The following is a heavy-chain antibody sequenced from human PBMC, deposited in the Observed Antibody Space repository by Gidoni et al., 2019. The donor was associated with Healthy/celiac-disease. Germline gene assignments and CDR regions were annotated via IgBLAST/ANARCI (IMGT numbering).Heavy chain of an antibody. Sequence: EVQLLESGGGLVQPGGSLRLSCAASGFTFSGYALGWVRQAPGKGLGWVSAISGSGGSTYYADSVKGRFTISRDNSKNTLYLQMNSLRAEDTAVYYCAKSSDYYYYYMDVWGKGTTVTVSS. CDR3: AKSSDYYYYYMDV. CDR1: GFTFSGYA. V-gene: IGHV3-23*01. CDR2: ISGSGGST. J-gene: IGHJ6*03.